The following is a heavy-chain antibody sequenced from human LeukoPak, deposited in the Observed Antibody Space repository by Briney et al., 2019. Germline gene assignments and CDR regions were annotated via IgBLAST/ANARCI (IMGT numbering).Heavy chain of an antibody. D-gene: IGHD4-17*01. V-gene: IGHV4-34*01. CDR1: GGAFSGYS. CDR3: ARGRSYEYGDYDY. J-gene: IGHJ4*02. CDR2: IDSNGST. Sequence: SETLSLTCAVYGGAFSGYSWSWIRQPPGKGLEWIGEIDSNGSTNYNPSLKSRVTVSVDTSKNQFSLNLNSVTAADTAIYYCARGRSYEYGDYDYWGQGTLVTVSS.